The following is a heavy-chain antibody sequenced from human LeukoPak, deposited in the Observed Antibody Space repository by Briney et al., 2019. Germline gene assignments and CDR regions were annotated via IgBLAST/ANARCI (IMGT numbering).Heavy chain of an antibody. CDR2: IYHSGST. J-gene: IGHJ5*02. D-gene: IGHD4-23*01. V-gene: IGHV4-38-2*02. CDR3: ARLNSPGWFDP. Sequence: SETLSLTCTVSGYSISSGYYWGWIRQPPGKGLEWIGSIYHSGSTYYNPSLKSRVTISVDTSKNQSSLKLSSVTAADTALYYCARLNSPGWFDPWGQGTLVTVSS. CDR1: GYSISSGYY.